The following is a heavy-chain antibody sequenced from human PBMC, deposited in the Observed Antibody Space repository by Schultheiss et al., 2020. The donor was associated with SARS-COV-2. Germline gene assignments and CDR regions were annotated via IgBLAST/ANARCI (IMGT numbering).Heavy chain of an antibody. J-gene: IGHJ6*02. CDR3: ARTATIFGVVTHYTMDV. V-gene: IGHV3-30-3*01. CDR2: ISYDGGLK. CDR1: RFTFSSYA. D-gene: IGHD3-3*01. Sequence: GGSLRLSCADSRFTFSSYAMHWVRQAPGRGLEWVAMISYDGGLKYYADSVKDRFTVSRDNSKNTLYLQMNSLRAEDTAVYYCARTATIFGVVTHYTMDVWGQGTAVTVSS.